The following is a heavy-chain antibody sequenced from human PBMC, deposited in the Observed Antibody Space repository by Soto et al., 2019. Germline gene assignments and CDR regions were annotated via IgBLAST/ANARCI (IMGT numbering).Heavy chain of an antibody. Sequence: LIWKHETLGKGLEWVSGRSGSGTRKYYAGSVKGRFTISRDDSRDTLFLQMNSLTADDTAVYYCAKATTHVGWFNPFEAWGQGALVTVAS. J-gene: IGHJ5*02. V-gene: IGHV3-23*01. CDR2: RSGSGTRK. D-gene: IGHD6-19*01. CDR3: AKATTHVGWFNPFEA.